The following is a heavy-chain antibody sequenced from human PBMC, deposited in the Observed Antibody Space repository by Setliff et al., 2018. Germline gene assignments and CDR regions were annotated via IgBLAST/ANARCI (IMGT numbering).Heavy chain of an antibody. D-gene: IGHD3-3*01. Sequence: ASVKVSCKASGYTFTSYGISWVRQAPGQGLEWMGWISAYNGNTNYAQKLQGRVTMTTDTSTSTAYMELRSLRSDDTAVYYCATGGQINYNFWSGYGVDYYMDVWGKGTTVTVSS. V-gene: IGHV1-18*01. CDR2: ISAYNGNT. CDR1: GYTFTSYG. J-gene: IGHJ6*03. CDR3: ATGGQINYNFWSGYGVDYYMDV.